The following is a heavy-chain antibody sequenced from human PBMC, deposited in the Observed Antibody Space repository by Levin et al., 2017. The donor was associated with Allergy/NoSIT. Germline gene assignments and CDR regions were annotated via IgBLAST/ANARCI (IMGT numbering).Heavy chain of an antibody. CDR2: ISSSGSTI. CDR3: ATVGYCSSTSCYPTGDTAMPDYYYYGMDV. D-gene: IGHD2-2*01. J-gene: IGHJ6*02. V-gene: IGHV3-48*03. Sequence: LSLTCAASGFTFSSSEMNWVRQAPGKGLEWVSYISSSGSTIYYADSVKGRFTISRDNAKNSLYLQMNSLRAEDTAVYYCATVGYCSSTSCYPTGDTAMPDYYYYGMDVWGQGTTVTVSS. CDR1: GFTFSSSE.